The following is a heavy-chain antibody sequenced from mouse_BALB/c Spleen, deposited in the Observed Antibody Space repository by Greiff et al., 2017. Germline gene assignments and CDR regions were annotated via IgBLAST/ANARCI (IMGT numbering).Heavy chain of an antibody. CDR1: GYSITSDYA. CDR2: ISYSGST. J-gene: IGHJ2*01. D-gene: IGHD1-1*01. Sequence: EVHLVESGPGLVKPSQSLSLTCTVTGYSITSDYAWNWIRQFPGNKLEWMGYISYSGSTSYNPSLKSRISITRDTSKNQFFLQLNSVTTEDTATYYCARDTTVVGYFDYWGQGTTLTVSS. CDR3: ARDTTVVGYFDY. V-gene: IGHV3-2*02.